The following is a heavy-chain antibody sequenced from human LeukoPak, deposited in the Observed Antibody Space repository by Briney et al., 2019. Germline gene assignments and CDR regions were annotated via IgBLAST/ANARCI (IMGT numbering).Heavy chain of an antibody. V-gene: IGHV3-66*01. D-gene: IGHD2-15*01. Sequence: GGSLRLSCAASGFTVSSNYMSWVRQAPGKGLEWVSVIYSGGNTYYADSVKGRFTISRDNSKNILNLQMNSLRAEDTAVYYCARTPMLFFYGMDVWGRGTTVTVSS. CDR1: GFTVSSNY. CDR2: IYSGGNT. CDR3: ARTPMLFFYGMDV. J-gene: IGHJ6*02.